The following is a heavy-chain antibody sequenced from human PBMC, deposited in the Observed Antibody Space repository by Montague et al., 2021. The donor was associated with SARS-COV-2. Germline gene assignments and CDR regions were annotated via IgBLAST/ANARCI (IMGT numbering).Heavy chain of an antibody. V-gene: IGHV4-59*03. D-gene: IGHD1-26*01. CDR2: INYDGST. CDR1: GGSIRRCN. J-gene: IGHJ4*02. CDR3: ARYGSYFEH. Sequence: SETLSLTCTVSGGSIRRCNRSRIRKTHAKRPDSVGSINYDGSTNYNPSLKSRVTMSVDSSKNQFSLRLSSVTAAGTAVYYCARYGSYFEHWGQGTLVTVSS.